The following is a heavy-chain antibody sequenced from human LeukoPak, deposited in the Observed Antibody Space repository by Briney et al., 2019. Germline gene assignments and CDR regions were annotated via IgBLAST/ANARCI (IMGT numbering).Heavy chain of an antibody. V-gene: IGHV3-7*01. Sequence: GGSLRLSCAASGFAFSDYWMTWVRQAPGKGLEWVAHINQDGSKEHYMDSVKARFTISRDNAKNSLSLQMNSLRAEDTAVYYCVRGGGVSGYDLLDCWGQGTLVTVSS. CDR2: INQDGSKE. D-gene: IGHD5-12*01. CDR3: VRGGGVSGYDLLDC. J-gene: IGHJ4*02. CDR1: GFAFSDYW.